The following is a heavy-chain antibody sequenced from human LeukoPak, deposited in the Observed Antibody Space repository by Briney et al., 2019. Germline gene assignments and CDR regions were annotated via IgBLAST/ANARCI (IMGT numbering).Heavy chain of an antibody. J-gene: IGHJ4*02. CDR1: GYTFTGYY. Sequence: SVKVSCKASGYTFTGYYMHWVRQAPGQGLEWMGRIIPILGIPNYAQKFQGRVTITADKSTSTAYMELSSLRSEDTAVYYCASEFVDRYNWDDAPGRDYWGQGTLVTVSS. V-gene: IGHV1-69*04. D-gene: IGHD1-20*01. CDR2: IIPILGIP. CDR3: ASEFVDRYNWDDAPGRDY.